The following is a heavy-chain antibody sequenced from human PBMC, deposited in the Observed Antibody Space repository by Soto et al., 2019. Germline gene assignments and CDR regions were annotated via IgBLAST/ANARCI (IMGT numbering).Heavy chain of an antibody. J-gene: IGHJ4*02. CDR1: GFTFSNAW. D-gene: IGHD3-22*01. V-gene: IGHV3-15*07. Sequence: GGSLRLSCAASGFTFSNAWMNWVRQAPGKGLEWVGRIKSKTDGGTTDYDAPVKGRFTISRDDSKNTLYLQMNSLKTEDTAVYYCTTDLYYYDSSGYPNLPLPFDYWGQGTLVTVSS. CDR2: IKSKTDGGTT. CDR3: TTDLYYYDSSGYPNLPLPFDY.